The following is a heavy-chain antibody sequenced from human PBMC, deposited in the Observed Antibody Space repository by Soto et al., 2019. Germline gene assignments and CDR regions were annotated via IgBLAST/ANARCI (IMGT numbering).Heavy chain of an antibody. CDR2: INHSGST. CDR1: GGSFSGYY. J-gene: IGHJ4*02. Sequence: QVQLQQWGAGLLKPSETLSLTCAVYGGSFSGYYWSWIRQPPGKGLEWIGEINHSGSTNYNPSLKSRVTIEVDTSKNPFSLKLSSVTAADTAVYYCARRPRITMVRGGIDYWGQGTLVTVSS. V-gene: IGHV4-34*01. CDR3: ARRPRITMVRGGIDY. D-gene: IGHD3-10*01.